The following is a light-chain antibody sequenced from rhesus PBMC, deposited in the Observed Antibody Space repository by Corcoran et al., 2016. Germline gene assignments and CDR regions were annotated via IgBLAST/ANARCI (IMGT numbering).Light chain of an antibody. CDR2: RAS. J-gene: IGKJ2*01. V-gene: IGKV1-22*01. Sequence: DIQMTQSPSSLSASVGDTVTITCRASQAISNWLAWYRQKPGKAPELLIFRASNVLSGVPSRFSGSGSVTDFALTISNLQSEDFATYYCQQYFTKPYIFGQGTKVEIK. CDR1: QAISNW. CDR3: QQYFTKPYI.